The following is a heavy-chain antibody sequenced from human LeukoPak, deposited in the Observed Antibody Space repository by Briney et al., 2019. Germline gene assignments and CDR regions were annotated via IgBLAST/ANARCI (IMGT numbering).Heavy chain of an antibody. Sequence: ASVKVSCKASGYTFTGYYMHWVRQAPGQGLEWMGWINPNSGGTNYAQKFQGRVTMTRDTPISTAYMELSRLRSDDTAVYYCARGVGYCSGGSCYSGWFDPWGQGTLVTVSS. V-gene: IGHV1-2*02. J-gene: IGHJ5*02. CDR2: INPNSGGT. CDR1: GYTFTGYY. CDR3: ARGVGYCSGGSCYSGWFDP. D-gene: IGHD2-15*01.